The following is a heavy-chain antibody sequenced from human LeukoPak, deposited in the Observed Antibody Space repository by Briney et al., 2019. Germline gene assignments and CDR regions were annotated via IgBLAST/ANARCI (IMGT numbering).Heavy chain of an antibody. CDR3: ARDGSRLPFDP. Sequence: ASVKVSCKASGYTFTSYGISWVRQAPGQGLEWMGWISAYNGNTNYAQKFQGRVTMTRNTSISTAYMELSSLRSEDTAVYYCARDGSRLPFDPWGQGTLVTVSS. V-gene: IGHV1-18*01. D-gene: IGHD6-13*01. J-gene: IGHJ5*02. CDR2: ISAYNGNT. CDR1: GYTFTSYG.